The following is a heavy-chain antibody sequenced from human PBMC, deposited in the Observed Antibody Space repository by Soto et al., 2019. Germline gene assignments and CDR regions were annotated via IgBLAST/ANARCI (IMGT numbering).Heavy chain of an antibody. J-gene: IGHJ4*02. CDR1: GGSISSGGYS. Sequence: QLQLQESGSGLVKPSQTLSLTCAVSGGSISSGGYSWSWIRQPPGKGLEWIGYIYHSGSTYYNPALKSRVTRSVDRSKHQFSLKLSSVTAADTAVYYCARAIGWFGELLGGYYFDYWGQGTLVTVSS. CDR3: ARAIGWFGELLGGYYFDY. V-gene: IGHV4-30-2*01. D-gene: IGHD3-10*01. CDR2: IYHSGST.